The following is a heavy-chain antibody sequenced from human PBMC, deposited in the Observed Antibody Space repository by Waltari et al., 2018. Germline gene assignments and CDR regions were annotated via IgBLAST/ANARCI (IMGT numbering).Heavy chain of an antibody. CDR1: GGSFSGYY. Sequence: QVQLQQWGAGLLKPSETLSLTCAVYGGSFSGYYWTWIRQPPGKGLEWVGEINHNGSTKYNPSLKSRATISVDTSKSQFSLKLSSVTAADTAVYYCARGRRYGWNYDSLHYYYYGMDVWGQGTTVTVAS. J-gene: IGHJ6*02. CDR3: ARGRRYGWNYDSLHYYYYGMDV. V-gene: IGHV4-34*01. D-gene: IGHD1-7*01. CDR2: INHNGST.